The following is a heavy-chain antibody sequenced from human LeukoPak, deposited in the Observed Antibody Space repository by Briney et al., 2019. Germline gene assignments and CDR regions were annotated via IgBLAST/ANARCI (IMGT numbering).Heavy chain of an antibody. J-gene: IGHJ5*02. CDR3: VRGRGSYGWFDP. Sequence: GGSLRLSCAASGFTFSSYGMHWVRQAPGKGLEWVAVILYDGTNRNYADSVKGRFTISRDDAKNTVDLQMNSLRGEDTAVYYCVRGRGSYGWFDPWGQGTLVTVSS. V-gene: IGHV3-30*03. CDR2: ILYDGTNR. CDR1: GFTFSSYG. D-gene: IGHD3-10*01.